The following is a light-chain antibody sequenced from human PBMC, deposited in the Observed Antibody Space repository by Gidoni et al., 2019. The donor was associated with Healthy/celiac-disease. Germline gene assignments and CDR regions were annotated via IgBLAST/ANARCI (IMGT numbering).Light chain of an antibody. J-gene: IGLJ3*02. CDR3: AAWDDSLNGRV. CDR1: SSNIGSNT. V-gene: IGLV1-44*01. CDR2: SNN. Sequence: QSVLTQHPSASGTPGQRVTISCSGSSSNIGSNTVNWYQQLPGTAPKLLIYSNNQRPSGVPDRFSGSKSGTSASLAISGLQSEDEADYYCAAWDDSLNGRVFGGGTKLTVL.